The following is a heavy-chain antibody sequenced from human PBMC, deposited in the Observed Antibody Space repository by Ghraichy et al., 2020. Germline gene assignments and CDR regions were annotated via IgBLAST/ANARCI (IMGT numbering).Heavy chain of an antibody. J-gene: IGHJ6*02. CDR1: GGSISSGSYY. CDR2: IYTSGST. CDR3: ARGKWELLYYDYYGMDV. D-gene: IGHD1-26*01. Sequence: SETLSLTCTVSGGSISSGSYYWSWIRQPAGKGLEWIGRIYTSGSTNYNPSLKSRVTISVDTSKNQFSLKLSSVTAADTAVYYCARGKWELLYYDYYGMDVWGQGTTVTVSS. V-gene: IGHV4-61*02.